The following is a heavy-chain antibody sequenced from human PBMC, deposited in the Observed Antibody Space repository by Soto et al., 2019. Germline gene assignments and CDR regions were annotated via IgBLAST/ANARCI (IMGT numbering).Heavy chain of an antibody. CDR3: ASQKGRDGYNYYYYYGMDV. V-gene: IGHV4-39*01. CDR1: GGSISSSDYY. CDR2: IYYSGST. J-gene: IGHJ6*02. Sequence: SETLSLTCTVSGGSISSSDYYWAWIRQPPGKGLEWIGSIYYSGSTYYNPSLKSRVTISVDTSKNQFSLKLSSVTAADTAVYYCASQKGRDGYNYYYYYGMDVWGQGTTVTVSS. D-gene: IGHD5-12*01.